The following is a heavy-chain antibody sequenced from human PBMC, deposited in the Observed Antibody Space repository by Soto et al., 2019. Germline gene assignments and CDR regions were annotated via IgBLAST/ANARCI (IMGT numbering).Heavy chain of an antibody. V-gene: IGHV1-18*01. D-gene: IGHD3-9*01. CDR1: GYTFTSYG. J-gene: IGHJ4*02. CDR3: ARDQVLRYFDWLFPPDY. CDR2: ISAYNGNT. Sequence: QVQLVQSGAEVKKPGASVKVSCKASGYTFTSYGISWVRQAPGQGLEWMGWISAYNGNTNYAQKLQGRVTMTTDTSTSTAYMELRSLRSDDTAVYYCARDQVLRYFDWLFPPDYWGQGTLVTVSS.